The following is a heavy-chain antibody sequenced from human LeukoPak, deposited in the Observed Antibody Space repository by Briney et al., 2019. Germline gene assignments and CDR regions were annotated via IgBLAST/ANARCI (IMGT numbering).Heavy chain of an antibody. CDR2: IYTSGST. D-gene: IGHD5-24*01. J-gene: IGHJ4*02. Sequence: SQTLSLTCTVSGGSISSGSYYWSWIRQPAGKGLEWIGRIYTSGSTNYNPSLKSRVTISVDTSKNQFSLKLSSVTAADTAVYYCARGTRLDGYSSNWGQGTLVTVSS. CDR3: ARGTRLDGYSSN. V-gene: IGHV4-61*02. CDR1: GGSISSGSYY.